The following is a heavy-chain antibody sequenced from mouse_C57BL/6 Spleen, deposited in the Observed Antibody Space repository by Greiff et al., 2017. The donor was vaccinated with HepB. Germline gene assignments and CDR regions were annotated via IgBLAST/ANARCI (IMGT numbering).Heavy chain of an antibody. CDR1: GFTFSDYG. CDR2: ISSGSSTI. Sequence: EVKLQESGGGLVKPGGSLKLSCAASGFTFSDYGMHWVRQAPEKGLEWVAYISSGSSTIYYADTVKGRFTISRDNAKNTLFLQMTSLRSEDTAMYYCARGSRGGAMDYWGQGTSVTVSS. CDR3: ARGSRGGAMDY. V-gene: IGHV5-17*01. J-gene: IGHJ4*01. D-gene: IGHD1-1*01.